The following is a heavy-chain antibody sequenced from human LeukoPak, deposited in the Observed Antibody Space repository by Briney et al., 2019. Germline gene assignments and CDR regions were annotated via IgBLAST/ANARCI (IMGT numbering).Heavy chain of an antibody. CDR1: GGTFSSYA. V-gene: IGHV1-69*06. Sequence: SVKVSCKASGGTFSSYAVSWVRLTPGQGLEWLGGIIPVFGTTTYAQKFQAKVTMTADKSTNTAYLEISSLTSDDTAVYYCARDAGHSYGYYYYYMDVWGKGTTVTVSS. J-gene: IGHJ6*03. CDR2: IIPVFGTT. CDR3: ARDAGHSYGYYYYYMDV. D-gene: IGHD5-18*01.